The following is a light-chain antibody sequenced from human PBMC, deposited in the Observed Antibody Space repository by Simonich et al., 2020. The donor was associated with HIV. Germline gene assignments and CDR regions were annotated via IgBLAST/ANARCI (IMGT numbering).Light chain of an antibody. CDR3: SSYTSSSTWV. CDR2: EDY. J-gene: IGLJ3*02. V-gene: IGLV6-57*03. CDR1: SGSIASNY. Sequence: NFMLTQPQYVSESPGKTVTISCTRSSGSIASNYVQWYQQRPGSAPTTVIYEDYQRPSGVPDRFSGSIDSSSNSASLTISGLKTEDEADYYCSSYTSSSTWVFGGGTKLTVL.